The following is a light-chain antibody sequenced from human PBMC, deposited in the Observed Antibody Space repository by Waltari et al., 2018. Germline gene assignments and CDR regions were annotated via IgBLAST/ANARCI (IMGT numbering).Light chain of an antibody. Sequence: QSALTQPPSASGSPGQSVTISCTGTSSDVGGYKDVPWYQQHPGKAPKLMIYEVTKRPSGVPDRFSGSKSGNTASLTVSGLQAEDEADYYCSSYAGINNLVFGGGTKLTVL. V-gene: IGLV2-8*01. J-gene: IGLJ2*01. CDR3: SSYAGINNLV. CDR1: SSDVGGYKD. CDR2: EVT.